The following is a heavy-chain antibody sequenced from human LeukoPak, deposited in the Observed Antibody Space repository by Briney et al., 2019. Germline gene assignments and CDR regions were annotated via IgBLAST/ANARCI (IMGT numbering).Heavy chain of an antibody. CDR2: IIPIFGTA. CDR1: GGTFSSYA. Sequence: SVKVSCKASGGTFSSYAISWVRQAPGQGLEWMGRIIPIFGTANYAQKFQGRVTLTTDESTSTAYMELSSLRSEDTAVYYCARVGSSSGSLDYWGQGTLVTVSS. CDR3: ARVGSSSGSLDY. J-gene: IGHJ4*02. D-gene: IGHD6-19*01. V-gene: IGHV1-69*05.